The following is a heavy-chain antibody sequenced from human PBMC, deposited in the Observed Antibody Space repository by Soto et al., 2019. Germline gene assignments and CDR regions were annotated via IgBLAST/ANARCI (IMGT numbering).Heavy chain of an antibody. Sequence: GGSLRLSCEASGFTFNTYSVHWVRQPPGKGLEWLAAIWYDGTQKYYADSVKGRFIISRDNSKKTLYLEMNSLRAEDTAVYYCARAGGTTVTGLWHFDSWGQGTLVTVSS. J-gene: IGHJ4*02. CDR1: GFTFNTYS. D-gene: IGHD4-17*01. CDR3: ARAGGTTVTGLWHFDS. V-gene: IGHV3-33*01. CDR2: IWYDGTQK.